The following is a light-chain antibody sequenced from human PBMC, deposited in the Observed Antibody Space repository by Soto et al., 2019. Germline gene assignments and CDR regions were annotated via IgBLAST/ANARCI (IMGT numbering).Light chain of an antibody. V-gene: IGLV3-21*04. Sequence: SYELTQPPSVSVAPGKTASITCGKNNIGSKSVNWYQQKPGQAPVLVISYDSDRPSGIPERISGSNSENTATLTISRVEAGDEADYYCQVWDRTSVVFGGGTKLTVL. CDR3: QVWDRTSVV. J-gene: IGLJ3*02. CDR1: NIGSKS. CDR2: YDS.